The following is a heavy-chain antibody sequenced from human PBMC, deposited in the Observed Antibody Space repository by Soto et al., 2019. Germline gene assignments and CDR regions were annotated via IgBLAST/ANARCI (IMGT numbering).Heavy chain of an antibody. Sequence: QVQLVQSGAEVKKPGASVKVSCKASGYTFTSYYMHWVRQAPGQGLEWMGIINPSGGSTSYAQKFQGRVTMTRYTSTSTVYMELSSLRSEDTAVYYCARAIYGGYGGYYFDYWGQGTLVTVSS. J-gene: IGHJ4*02. D-gene: IGHD5-12*01. CDR1: GYTFTSYY. CDR2: INPSGGST. V-gene: IGHV1-46*01. CDR3: ARAIYGGYGGYYFDY.